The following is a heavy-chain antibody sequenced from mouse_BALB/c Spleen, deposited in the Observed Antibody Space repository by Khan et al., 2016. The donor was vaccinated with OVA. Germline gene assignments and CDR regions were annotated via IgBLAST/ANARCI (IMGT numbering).Heavy chain of an antibody. CDR1: GFSISNYG. CDR3: ARAFYNGAWFAD. V-gene: IGHV2-9*02. Sequence: VQLQESGPGLVAPSQTLSITCTVSGFSISNYGVHWVRQPPGKGLEWLGVIWAGGSTNHNSAIMSSLSITKDNSKNQVFLKMNSLQTDDTAIYYCARAFYNGAWFADWGQGTLVTVSA. J-gene: IGHJ3*01. D-gene: IGHD1-3*01. CDR2: IWAGGST.